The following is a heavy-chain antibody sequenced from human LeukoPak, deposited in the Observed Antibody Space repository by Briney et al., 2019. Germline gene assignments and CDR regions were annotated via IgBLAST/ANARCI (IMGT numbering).Heavy chain of an antibody. CDR1: GGSISSGSYY. J-gene: IGHJ3*02. CDR3: ARDILYSGSYGANAFDI. CDR2: IYTSGST. V-gene: IGHV4-61*02. Sequence: PSETLSLTCTVSGGSISSGSYYWSWIRQPAGKGLEWIGRIYTSGSTNYNPSLKSRVTISVDTSKNQFSLKLSSVTAADTAVYYCARDILYSGSYGANAFDIWGQGTMVTVSS. D-gene: IGHD1-26*01.